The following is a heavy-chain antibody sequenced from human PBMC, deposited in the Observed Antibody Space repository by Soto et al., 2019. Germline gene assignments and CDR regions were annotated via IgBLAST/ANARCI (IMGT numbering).Heavy chain of an antibody. J-gene: IGHJ4*02. CDR2: ISGSGGST. V-gene: IGHV3-23*01. CDR3: AKDTGFGVRGVNYFDY. D-gene: IGHD3-10*01. Sequence: GGSLRLSCAASGFTFSSYAMSWVRQAPGKGLEWVSAISGSGGSTYYADSVKGRFTISRDNSKNTLYLQMNSLRAEDTAVYYCAKDTGFGVRGVNYFDYWGQGTLVTVSS. CDR1: GFTFSSYA.